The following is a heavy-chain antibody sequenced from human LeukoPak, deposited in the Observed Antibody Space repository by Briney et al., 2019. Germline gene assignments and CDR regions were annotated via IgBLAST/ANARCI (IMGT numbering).Heavy chain of an antibody. CDR2: ISSSSSYI. CDR3: ARVSGGGSFFDY. J-gene: IGHJ4*02. V-gene: IGHV3-21*01. Sequence: GGSLRLSCAASGFTFSSYSMNWVRQAPGKGLEWVSSISSSSSYIHYTDSVKGRFTISRDNAKNSLYLQMNSLRAEDTAVYYCARVSGGGSFFDYWGQGTLVTVSS. D-gene: IGHD3-16*01. CDR1: GFTFSSYS.